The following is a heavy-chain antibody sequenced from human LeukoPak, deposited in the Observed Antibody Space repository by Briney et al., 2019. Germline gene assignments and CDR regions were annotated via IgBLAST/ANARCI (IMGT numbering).Heavy chain of an antibody. CDR3: AREVANGASYSSAWSV. J-gene: IGHJ6*02. CDR2: IYTDDQT. CDR1: GFTVNSNY. Sequence: GGSLRLSCAASGFTVNSNYLNWVRQAPGKGLEWLSVIYTDDQTYYADAVKGRFIVSRDISKNTLYLQVNNVTAEDTAIYYCAREVANGASYSSAWSVWGQGTTVSV. D-gene: IGHD6-19*01. V-gene: IGHV3-53*01.